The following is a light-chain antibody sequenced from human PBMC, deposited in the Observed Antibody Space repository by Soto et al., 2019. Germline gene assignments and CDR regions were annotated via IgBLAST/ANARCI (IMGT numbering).Light chain of an antibody. CDR1: QSIDSW. CDR3: QQYHSYPWT. V-gene: IGKV1-5*01. CDR2: GAS. Sequence: DIQMTQSPSTLSASLGDRVTITCRASQSIDSWLAWYQQKPGKAPKVLIHGASSLESGVPSRFSGRGSGTEFTLTISSLQPDDFATYCCQQYHSYPWTFSQGTKVDIK. J-gene: IGKJ1*01.